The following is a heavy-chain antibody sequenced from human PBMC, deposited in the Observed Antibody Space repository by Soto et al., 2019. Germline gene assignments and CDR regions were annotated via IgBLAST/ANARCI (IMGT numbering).Heavy chain of an antibody. CDR3: TRADHTVTLSAFDP. CDR1: GFIFSSYG. J-gene: IGHJ5*02. V-gene: IGHV3-30-3*01. CDR2: IAHDGSSK. D-gene: IGHD4-17*01. Sequence: QVQLVESGGGVVQPGRSLRLSCAASGFIFSSYGMHWVRRAPGKGLEWVAFIAHDGSSKYYADSVKGRFTISRDNSKNTLYLQLNSMSAEDTAVYYCTRADHTVTLSAFDPWGQGTLVTVSS.